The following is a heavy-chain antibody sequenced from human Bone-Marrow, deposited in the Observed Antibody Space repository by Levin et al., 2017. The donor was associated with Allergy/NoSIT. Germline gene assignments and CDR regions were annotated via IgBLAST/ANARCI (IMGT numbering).Heavy chain of an antibody. J-gene: IGHJ4*02. CDR3: ATLRGNGRLDY. Sequence: SQTLSLTCSVSGDSISYYYWSWIRQTPGKGLEYIGYIHHSGSTDYNPSLKSRVIISVDRSNNQFSLKLSSVTAADTAVYYCATLRGNGRLDYWSQGNLVTVSS. D-gene: IGHD2-8*01. CDR2: IHHSGST. CDR1: GDSISYYY. V-gene: IGHV4-59*01.